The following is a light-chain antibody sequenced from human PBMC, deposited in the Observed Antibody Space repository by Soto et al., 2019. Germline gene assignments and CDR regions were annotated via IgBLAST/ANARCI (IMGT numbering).Light chain of an antibody. V-gene: IGLV2-23*01. CDR3: CSYAGSSTLV. CDR2: EDS. J-gene: IGLJ3*02. Sequence: QSVLTQPASVSGSPGQSITISCTGTSSDVGSYNLVSWYQQHPGKAPKLIFYEDSKRPSGVSNFFSASKSGNTASLTISGLQAEDEDYYYWCSYAGSSTLVFGGGTKLTVL. CDR1: SSDVGSYNL.